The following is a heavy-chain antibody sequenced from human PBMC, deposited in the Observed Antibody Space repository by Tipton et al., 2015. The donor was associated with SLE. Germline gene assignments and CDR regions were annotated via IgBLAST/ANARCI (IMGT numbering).Heavy chain of an antibody. CDR2: IYSGGST. Sequence: LRLSCAASGFTVSSNYMSWVRQAPGKGLEWVSVIYSGGSTYYADSVKGRFTISRDNSKNTLYLQMNSLRAEDTAVYYCARVRYTTGGAFDIWGQGTMVTVSS. J-gene: IGHJ3*02. CDR1: GFTVSSNY. V-gene: IGHV3-53*05. D-gene: IGHD3-16*02. CDR3: ARVRYTTGGAFDI.